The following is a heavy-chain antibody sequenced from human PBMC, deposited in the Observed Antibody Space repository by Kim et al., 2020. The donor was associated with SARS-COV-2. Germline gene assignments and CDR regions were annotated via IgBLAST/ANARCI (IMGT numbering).Heavy chain of an antibody. Sequence: QGRVTITRDTSASTAYMELSSLRSDDTAVYYCARVGVVVVPAATSYGMDVWGQGTTVTVSS. D-gene: IGHD2-2*01. V-gene: IGHV1-3*01. J-gene: IGHJ6*02. CDR3: ARVGVVVVPAATSYGMDV.